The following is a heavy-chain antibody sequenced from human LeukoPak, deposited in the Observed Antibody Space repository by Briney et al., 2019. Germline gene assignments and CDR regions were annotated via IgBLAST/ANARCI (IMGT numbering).Heavy chain of an antibody. J-gene: IGHJ4*02. CDR1: GFTYRPYA. Sequence: GGSLRLSCAGSGFTYRPYAMSWVRQAPGKGLEWVSTLSGSGAITYYADSVKGRFTISRDNSKNTLELQMNSLRAEDTAVYYCAKDRSWVIVVPAAVASPHWGQGALVTVSS. CDR2: LSGSGAIT. D-gene: IGHD2-2*01. V-gene: IGHV3-23*01. CDR3: AKDRSWVIVVPAAVASPH.